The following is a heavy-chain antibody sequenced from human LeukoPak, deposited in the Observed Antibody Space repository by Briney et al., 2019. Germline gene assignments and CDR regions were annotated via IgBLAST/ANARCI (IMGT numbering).Heavy chain of an antibody. V-gene: IGHV3-23*01. CDR2: TSSSDPGT. Sequence: GGSLRLSCAASGFPLSSYAMSWVRQGPGKGLEWVAATSSSDPGTYHADSVRGRFTISRDNSKNTLYLQMNSLRAEDTAVYYCAKAVITRKFNFDYWGQGTLVTVSS. CDR3: AKAVITRKFNFDY. J-gene: IGHJ4*02. CDR1: GFPLSSYA. D-gene: IGHD3-22*01.